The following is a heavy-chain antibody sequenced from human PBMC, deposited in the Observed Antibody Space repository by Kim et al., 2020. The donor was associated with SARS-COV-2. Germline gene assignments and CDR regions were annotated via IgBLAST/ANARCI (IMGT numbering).Heavy chain of an antibody. V-gene: IGHV3-74*01. CDR2: INSDGTAT. CDR3: ARDRARYDYGLDV. J-gene: IGHJ6*02. Sequence: GGSLRLSCAASGFTFTNYWIYWVRQAPGKGLVWVSHINSDGTATNYADSVKGRFTISRDNAKNTVYLQMNSLRVEDTAVYYCARDRARYDYGLDVWGQGTTVTVSS. CDR1: GFTFTNYW. D-gene: IGHD3-3*01.